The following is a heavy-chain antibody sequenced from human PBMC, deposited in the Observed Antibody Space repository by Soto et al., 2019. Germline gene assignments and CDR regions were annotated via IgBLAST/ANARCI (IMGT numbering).Heavy chain of an antibody. CDR3: ARHYGTPGDFYDSSGLFDS. CDR1: VGSVSSRNYY. CDR2: LFYSGST. Sequence: LSLTCTVSVGSVSSRNYYGGWIRQPPGKVLEWIGSLFYSGSTYYNPSLKSRVTISVDTSKNQFSLKLSSVTAADTAVYYCARHYGTPGDFYDSSGLFDSWGQGPLITV. J-gene: IGHJ4*02. V-gene: IGHV4-39*01. D-gene: IGHD3-22*01.